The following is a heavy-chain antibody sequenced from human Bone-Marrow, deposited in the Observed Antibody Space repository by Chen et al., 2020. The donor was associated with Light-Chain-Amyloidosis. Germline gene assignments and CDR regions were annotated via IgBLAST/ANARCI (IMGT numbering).Heavy chain of an antibody. J-gene: IGHJ6*02. Sequence: WVRQVPGKGLEWVSGISWNGGSTGYADSVKGRFTVSRDNAKNSLYLEMNNLRAEDTALYYCARGHDYGGKVLAQYYYYGMDVWGQGTTVTVSS. D-gene: IGHD4-17*01. CDR2: ISWNGGST. CDR3: ARGHDYGGKVLAQYYYYGMDV. V-gene: IGHV3-20*03.